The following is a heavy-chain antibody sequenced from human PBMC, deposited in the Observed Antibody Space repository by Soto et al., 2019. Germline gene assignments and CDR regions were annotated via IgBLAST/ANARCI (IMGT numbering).Heavy chain of an antibody. CDR1: GFTFSSYG. V-gene: IGHV3-30*18. Sequence: QVQLVESGGGVVQPGRSLRLSCAASGFTFSSYGMHWVRQAPGKGLEWVAVISYDGSNKYYADSVKGRFTISRDNSKNTLYLQMNSLRAEDTAVYYCAKYIGAAAGTDNYWGQGTLVTVSS. CDR3: AKYIGAAAGTDNY. CDR2: ISYDGSNK. J-gene: IGHJ4*02. D-gene: IGHD6-13*01.